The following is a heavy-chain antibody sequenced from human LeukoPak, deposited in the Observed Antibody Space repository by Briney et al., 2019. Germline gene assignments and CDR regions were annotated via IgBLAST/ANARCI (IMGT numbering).Heavy chain of an antibody. D-gene: IGHD6-19*01. CDR2: INHSGST. J-gene: IGHJ4*02. Sequence: PSETLSLTCTVSGGSISSSTYYWSWIRQPPGKGLEWIGEINHSGSTNYNPSLKSRVTISVDTSKNQFSLKLSSVTAADTAVYYCARGALAVAGTGGFDYWGQGTLVTVSS. CDR3: ARGALAVAGTGGFDY. CDR1: GGSISSSTYY. V-gene: IGHV4-39*07.